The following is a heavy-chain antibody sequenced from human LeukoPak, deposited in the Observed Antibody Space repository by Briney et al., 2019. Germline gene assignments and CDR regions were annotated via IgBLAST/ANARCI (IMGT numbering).Heavy chain of an antibody. V-gene: IGHV1-69*06. CDR1: GGTFSSYA. CDR3: ARHLSSGWLFDY. D-gene: IGHD6-19*01. CDR2: IIPIFGTA. J-gene: IGHJ4*02. Sequence: SVKVSCKASGGTFSSYAISWVRQAPGQGLEWMGGIIPIFGTANYAQKFQGRVTITADKSTITAYMELSSLRSEDTAVYYCARHLSSGWLFDYWGQGTLVTVSS.